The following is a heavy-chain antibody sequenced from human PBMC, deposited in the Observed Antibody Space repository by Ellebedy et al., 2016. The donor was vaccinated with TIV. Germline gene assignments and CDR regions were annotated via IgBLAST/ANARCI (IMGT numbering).Heavy chain of an antibody. CDR3: ARHNYNSYYMDV. Sequence: SQTLSLTCXVYGGSLSGYYWSWIRQSPGKGLGWIGEVDHRGSINFNPSLKSRVTISLDTSKNQFSLKLSSVTAADTAVYYCARHNYNSYYMDVWGKGTTVTVSS. J-gene: IGHJ6*03. V-gene: IGHV4-34*01. CDR2: VDHRGSI. CDR1: GGSLSGYY.